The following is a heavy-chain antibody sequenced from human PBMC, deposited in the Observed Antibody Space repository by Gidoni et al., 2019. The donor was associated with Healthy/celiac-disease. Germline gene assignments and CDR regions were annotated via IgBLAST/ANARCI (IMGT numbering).Heavy chain of an antibody. J-gene: IGHJ4*02. CDR2: IIPIFGTA. CDR3: ARDPLRGGPPTDY. V-gene: IGHV1-69*06. D-gene: IGHD2-15*01. CDR1: GGNFSSYA. Sequence: HVQLVQHRAEVEKHGSSVKDSCKVSGGNFSSYAISWVRQAPGQGLEWMGGIIPIFGTANYAQKFQGRVTITADKSTSTAYMELSSLRSEDTAVYYCARDPLRGGPPTDYWGQGTLVTVSS.